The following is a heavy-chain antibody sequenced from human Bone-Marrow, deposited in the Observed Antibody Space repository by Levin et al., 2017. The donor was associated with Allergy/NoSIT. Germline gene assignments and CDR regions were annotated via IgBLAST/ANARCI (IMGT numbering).Heavy chain of an antibody. CDR1: GGSVSTTTYY. D-gene: IGHD2-21*02. CDR2: IYYSGKT. J-gene: IGHJ4*02. CDR3: ARGIFSDAPSDY. Sequence: SETLSLTCTVSGGSVSTTTYYWNWIRQFPGRGLEWIGYIYYSGKTYYSPSLKSRASLSIDKSNNQFSLELTSVTVADTAVYYCARGIFSDAPSDYWGQGILVTVSS. V-gene: IGHV4-31*03.